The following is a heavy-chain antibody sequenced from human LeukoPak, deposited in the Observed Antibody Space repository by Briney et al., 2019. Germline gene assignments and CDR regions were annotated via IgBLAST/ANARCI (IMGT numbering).Heavy chain of an antibody. Sequence: SVKVSCKASGGTFTSYAISWVRQAPGQGLEWMGGIIPIFGTANYAQKLQGRVTITADESTSTAYMELSSLRSEDPAVYYCARDGVVVPAAMEGLVGYYGMDVWGQGTTVTVSS. CDR3: ARDGVVVPAAMEGLVGYYGMDV. CDR1: GGTFTSYA. D-gene: IGHD2-2*01. J-gene: IGHJ6*02. V-gene: IGHV1-69*13. CDR2: IIPIFGTA.